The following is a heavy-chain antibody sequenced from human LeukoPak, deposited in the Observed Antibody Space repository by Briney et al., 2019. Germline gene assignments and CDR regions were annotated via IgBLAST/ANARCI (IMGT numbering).Heavy chain of an antibody. J-gene: IGHJ6*03. D-gene: IGHD3-9*01. CDR3: ARWEGILAFDYYYYMDV. V-gene: IGHV1-2*06. CDR1: GYTFTGYY. CDR2: INPKSGGK. Sequence: ASXXVSCKGSGYTFTGYYMHWVGQAPGQGGEGMGRINPKSGGKKYAQKFQGRVNITRDTSIRKAYMEVSMQGSDDTAVYYCARWEGILAFDYYYYMDVWGKGTTVTVSS.